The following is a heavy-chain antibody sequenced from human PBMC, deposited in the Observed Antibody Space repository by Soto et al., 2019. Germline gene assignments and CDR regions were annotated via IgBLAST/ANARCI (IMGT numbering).Heavy chain of an antibody. V-gene: IGHV3-13*01. Sequence: EVQLVESGGGLVQPGGSLRLSCAASGFTFSSYDMHWVRQATGKGLEWVSAIGTAGDTYYPGSGKGRFTISRDNAKKSLYLQMNSLRAEDTAVYYCARAGYGGNSDASDIWGQGTMVTVSS. J-gene: IGHJ3*02. D-gene: IGHD4-17*01. CDR1: GFTFSSYD. CDR3: ARAGYGGNSDASDI. CDR2: IGTAGDT.